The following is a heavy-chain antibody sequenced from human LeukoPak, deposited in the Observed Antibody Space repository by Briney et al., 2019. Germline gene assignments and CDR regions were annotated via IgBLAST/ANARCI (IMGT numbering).Heavy chain of an antibody. D-gene: IGHD1-26*01. V-gene: IGHV4-34*01. CDR2: INHSGST. J-gene: IGHJ6*03. CDR3: ARGSGSYWPYYYYYMDV. CDR1: GGSFSGYY. Sequence: SETLSLTCAVYGGSFSGYYWSWIRQPPGKGLEWIGEINHSGSTNYNPSLKSRVTISVDTSKNQFSLKLSSVTAADTAVYYCARGSGSYWPYYYYYMDVWGKGTTVTVSS.